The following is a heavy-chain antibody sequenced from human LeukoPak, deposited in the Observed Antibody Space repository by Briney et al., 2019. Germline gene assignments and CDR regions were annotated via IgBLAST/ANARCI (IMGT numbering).Heavy chain of an antibody. D-gene: IGHD4-17*01. V-gene: IGHV1-8*01. CDR3: ARVWGDYESSYFDY. Sequence: ASAKVSCKASGYTFTSYDINWVRQATGQGLEWMGWMNPNSGNTGYAQKFQGRVTMTRNTSISTAYMELSSLRSEDTAVYYCARVWGDYESSYFDYWGQGTLVTVSS. J-gene: IGHJ4*02. CDR2: MNPNSGNT. CDR1: GYTFTSYD.